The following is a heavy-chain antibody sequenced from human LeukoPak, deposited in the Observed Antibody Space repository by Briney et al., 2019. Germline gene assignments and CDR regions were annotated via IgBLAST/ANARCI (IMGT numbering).Heavy chain of an antibody. J-gene: IGHJ3*02. CDR3: ARIGGLDAFDI. Sequence: PETLSLTCAVYGGSFSGYYWSWIRQPPGKGLEWIGEINHSGSTNYNPSLKSRLTISVDTSKIHVALKLSSVTAADTAVYYCARIGGLDAFDIWGQGTMVTVSS. CDR1: GGSFSGYY. D-gene: IGHD2-15*01. V-gene: IGHV4-34*01. CDR2: INHSGST.